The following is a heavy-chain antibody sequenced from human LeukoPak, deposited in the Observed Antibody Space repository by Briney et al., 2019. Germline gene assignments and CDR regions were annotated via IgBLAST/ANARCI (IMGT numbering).Heavy chain of an antibody. CDR1: GYTFTSYY. CDR3: ARVSEETGSDY. V-gene: IGHV1-46*01. J-gene: IGHJ4*02. CDR2: INPSGGST. Sequence: ASVKVSCKASGYTFTSYYMHWVRQAPGQGLEWMGIINPSGGSTSYAQKFQGRVTMTRDMSTSTDYMELSSLRSEDTAVYYCARVSEETGSDYWGQGTLVTVSS. D-gene: IGHD3-10*01.